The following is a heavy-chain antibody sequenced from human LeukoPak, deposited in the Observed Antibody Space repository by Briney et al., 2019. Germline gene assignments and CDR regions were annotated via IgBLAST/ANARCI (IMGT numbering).Heavy chain of an antibody. Sequence: PGRSLRLSCAASGFTFSNYGMLWVRQAPGKGLEWVAVISYDGSNKYYADSVKGRFTISRDNSKNTLYLQMSSLRAEDTAVYYCAKDGLYYGDFHWYFDFWGRGTLLTVSS. J-gene: IGHJ2*01. D-gene: IGHD4-17*01. CDR3: AKDGLYYGDFHWYFDF. CDR1: GFTFSNYG. CDR2: ISYDGSNK. V-gene: IGHV3-30*18.